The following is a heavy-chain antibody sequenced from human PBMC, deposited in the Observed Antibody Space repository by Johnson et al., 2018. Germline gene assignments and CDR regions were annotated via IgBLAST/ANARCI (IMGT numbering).Heavy chain of an antibody. D-gene: IGHD3-22*01. V-gene: IGHV1-46*01. J-gene: IGHJ3*02. CDR3: AKNYYDMSGQDAFDS. Sequence: QVQLVQSGAEVKKPGASVKVSCKASGYTFTSYYMHWVRQAPGQGLEWMGIINPSGGSTSYAQKFQGRVTMTRDTSTSTVYMELSRLRSEDTAVYYCAKNYYDMSGQDAFDSWGQGTMVTVSA. CDR1: GYTFTSYY. CDR2: INPSGGST.